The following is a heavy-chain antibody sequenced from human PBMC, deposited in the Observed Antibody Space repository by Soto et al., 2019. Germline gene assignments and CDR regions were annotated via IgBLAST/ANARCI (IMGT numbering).Heavy chain of an antibody. Sequence: ASVKVSCKASGYTFTSYYMHWVRQAPGQGLEWMGIINPSGGSTSYAQKFQGRVTMTRDTSTSTVYMELSSLRSEDTAVYYCARDYYYDSSGPSTIQHWGQGTRVTVAS. D-gene: IGHD3-22*01. J-gene: IGHJ1*01. CDR2: INPSGGST. CDR1: GYTFTSYY. CDR3: ARDYYYDSSGPSTIQH. V-gene: IGHV1-46*01.